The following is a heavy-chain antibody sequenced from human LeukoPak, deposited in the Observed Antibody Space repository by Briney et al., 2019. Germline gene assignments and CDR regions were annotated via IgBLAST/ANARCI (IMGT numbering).Heavy chain of an antibody. D-gene: IGHD5-12*01. CDR3: ARETYSGYEGFGF. V-gene: IGHV3-11*04. CDR2: ISSSGSTI. Sequence: GASLTLACASSGFSFSNYCMSWIRLAPGNWIEWLSYISSSGSTIYYADSVKGRFTISSDNAKNSLYLQMNSLRAEDTAVYYCARETYSGYEGFGFWGQGTLVTVSS. CDR1: GFSFSNYC. J-gene: IGHJ4*02.